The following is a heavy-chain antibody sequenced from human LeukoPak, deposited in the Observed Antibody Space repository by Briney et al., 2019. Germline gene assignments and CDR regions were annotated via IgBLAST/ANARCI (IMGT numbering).Heavy chain of an antibody. Sequence: GRSLRLSCAASGFTFSSYGMHWVRQAPGKGLEWVAVISYDGSNKYYADSVKGRFTISRDNSKNTLYLQMNSLRAEDTAVYYCAKAGGDYYDSSGYYKPSYYFDYWGQRTLVTVSS. CDR3: AKAGGDYYDSSGYYKPSYYFDY. CDR2: ISYDGSNK. CDR1: GFTFSSYG. J-gene: IGHJ4*02. V-gene: IGHV3-30*18. D-gene: IGHD3-22*01.